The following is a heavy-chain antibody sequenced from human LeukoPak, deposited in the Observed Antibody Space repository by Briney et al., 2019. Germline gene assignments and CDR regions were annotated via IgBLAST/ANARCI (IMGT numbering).Heavy chain of an antibody. J-gene: IGHJ4*02. D-gene: IGHD6-6*01. CDR2: ISSSSSYI. Sequence: GGSLRLSCAASGFTFSSYSMNWVRQAPGKGLEWVSSISSSSSYIYYADLVKGRFTISRDNAKNSLYLQMNSLRAEDTAVYYCARAPSSSSYFDYWGQGTLVTVSS. V-gene: IGHV3-21*01. CDR1: GFTFSSYS. CDR3: ARAPSSSSYFDY.